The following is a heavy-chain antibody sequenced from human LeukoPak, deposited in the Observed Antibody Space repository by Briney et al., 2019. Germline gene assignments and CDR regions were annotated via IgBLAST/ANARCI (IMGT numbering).Heavy chain of an antibody. CDR3: ARVMWELRYYFDY. CDR2: ISSSSSYI. D-gene: IGHD1-26*01. V-gene: IGHV3-21*01. J-gene: IGHJ4*02. CDR1: GFTFSSYS. Sequence: GGSLRLSCAASGFTFSSYSMNWVRQAPGKGLGWVSSISSSSSYICYADSVKGRFTISRDNAKNSLYLQMNSLRAEDTAVYYCARVMWELRYYFDYWGQGTLVTVSS.